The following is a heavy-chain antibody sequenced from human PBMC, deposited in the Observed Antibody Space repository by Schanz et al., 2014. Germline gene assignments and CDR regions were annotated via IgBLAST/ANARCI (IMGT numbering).Heavy chain of an antibody. CDR3: AKTLFPGGTQTFGN. J-gene: IGHJ4*02. CDR1: TFTFDHYA. V-gene: IGHV3-23*04. D-gene: IGHD2-8*02. Sequence: EVQLVESGGGLVQPGGSLRLSCSASTFTFDHYAMTWVRQAPGKGLEWVAAVSSRSDEIKYADSVRGRFTISRDNSRSTMYVEMNSLRVEDTAVYYCAKTLFPGGTQTFGNWGRGTLVTVSS. CDR2: VSSRSDEI.